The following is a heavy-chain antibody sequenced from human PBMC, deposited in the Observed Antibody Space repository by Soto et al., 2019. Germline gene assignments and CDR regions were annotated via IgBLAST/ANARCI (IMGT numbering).Heavy chain of an antibody. CDR3: AKGSRGGPNYYYGMDV. CDR1: GFTFSSYA. CDR2: ISGSGGST. Sequence: GGSLRLSCAASGFTFSSYAMSWVSQAPGKGLEWVSAISGSGGSTYYADSVKGRFTISRDNSKNTLYLQMNSLRAEDTAVYYCAKGSRGGPNYYYGMDVWGQGTTVTVSS. V-gene: IGHV3-23*01. D-gene: IGHD3-16*01. J-gene: IGHJ6*02.